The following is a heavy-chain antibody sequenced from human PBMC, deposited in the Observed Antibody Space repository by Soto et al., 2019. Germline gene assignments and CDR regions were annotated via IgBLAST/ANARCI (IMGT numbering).Heavy chain of an antibody. V-gene: IGHV3-23*01. CDR2: ISGSGGST. J-gene: IGHJ4*02. CDR3: AKIAVASSVGATYFDY. D-gene: IGHD6-19*01. CDR1: GFTFSSYA. Sequence: PGGSLRLSCAASGFTFSSYAMSWVRQAPGKGLEWVSAISGSGGSTYYADSVKGRFTISRDNSKNTLYLQMNSLRAEDTAVYYCAKIAVASSVGATYFDYWGQGTLVTVSS.